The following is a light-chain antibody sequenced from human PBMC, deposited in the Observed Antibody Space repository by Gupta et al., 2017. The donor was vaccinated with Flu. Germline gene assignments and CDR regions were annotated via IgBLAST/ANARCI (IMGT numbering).Light chain of an antibody. CDR3: QQTDNGPIT. J-gene: IGKJ5*01. Sequence: DIQMTQSPSSLSASVGDRVTITCRASQRISTYLNWYQQKPGKAPKLLIYAASSLHSGVPSRFSGSGSGTDFTLTISRLQPEDFATYYCQQTDNGPITFGQGTRLEIK. CDR2: AAS. CDR1: QRISTY. V-gene: IGKV1-39*01.